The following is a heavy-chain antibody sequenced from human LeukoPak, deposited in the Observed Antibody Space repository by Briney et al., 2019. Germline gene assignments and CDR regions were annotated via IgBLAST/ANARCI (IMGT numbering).Heavy chain of an antibody. CDR3: ARVADSYYYMDV. Sequence: SETLSLTCTVSGDSISSHDWSWIRQPPGKGLEWIGYIYYSGNTNYNPSLKSRVTMSVDTSRNQFYLKVSSMTAADPAVYYCARVADSYYYMDVWGKGTTVTVSS. CDR2: IYYSGNT. J-gene: IGHJ6*03. CDR1: GDSISSHD. V-gene: IGHV4-59*11.